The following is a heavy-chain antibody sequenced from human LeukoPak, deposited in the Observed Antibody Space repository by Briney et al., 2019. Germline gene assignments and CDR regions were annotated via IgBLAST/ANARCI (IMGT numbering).Heavy chain of an antibody. CDR2: IDSTSGTI. Sequence: GGSLRLSCVASGFTFSGYSMNWVRQTPGKGLEWISYIDSTSGTIYHADSVKGRFSTSRDNAKNSVYLQMNSLRADDTAMYYCVRGGLDHWGQGAVVTVSS. CDR1: GFTFSGYS. D-gene: IGHD5-12*01. V-gene: IGHV3-48*04. CDR3: VRGGLDH. J-gene: IGHJ4*02.